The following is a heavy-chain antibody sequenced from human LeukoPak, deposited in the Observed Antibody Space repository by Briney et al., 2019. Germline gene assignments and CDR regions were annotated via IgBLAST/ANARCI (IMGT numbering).Heavy chain of an antibody. V-gene: IGHV4-59*01. CDR1: GGSISSYY. CDR3: ARAVQLERPPPLIGYYYMDV. D-gene: IGHD1-1*01. CDR2: IYYSGST. J-gene: IGHJ6*03. Sequence: PSETLSLTCTVSGGSISSYYWSWIRQPPGKGLEWIGYIYYSGSTNYNPSLKSRVTISVDTSKNQFSLKLSSVTAADTAVYYCARAVQLERPPPLIGYYYMDVWGKETTVTVSS.